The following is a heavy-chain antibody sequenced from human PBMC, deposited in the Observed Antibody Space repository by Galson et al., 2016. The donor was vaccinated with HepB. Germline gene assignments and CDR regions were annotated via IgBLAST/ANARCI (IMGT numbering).Heavy chain of an antibody. CDR1: GFSFTSYA. D-gene: IGHD5-12*01. CDR2: VSSDGSDK. CDR3: TRDSGYSAGFYRVRYFNY. J-gene: IGHJ4*02. V-gene: IGHV3-30-3*01. Sequence: SLRLSCAASGFSFTSYAMHWVRQLPGKGLEWVAVVSSDGSDKHYADSVKGRFTVSRDKSKNTVYLEMNGLKPEDTAWYYCTRDSGYSAGFYRVRYFNYWGQGTLVTVSS.